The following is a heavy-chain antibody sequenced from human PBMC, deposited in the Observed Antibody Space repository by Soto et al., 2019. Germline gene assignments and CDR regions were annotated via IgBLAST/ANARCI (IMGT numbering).Heavy chain of an antibody. J-gene: IGHJ6*02. Sequence: GASVKVSCKASGGTFSSYAISWVRQAPGQGLEWMGGIIPIFGTANYAQKFQGRVTITADESTSTAYMELSSLRSEDTAVYYCARDTGFGELSLPYYYYYYGMDVWGQGTTVTVYS. V-gene: IGHV1-69*13. CDR3: ARDTGFGELSLPYYYYYYGMDV. CDR1: GGTFSSYA. CDR2: IIPIFGTA. D-gene: IGHD3-10*01.